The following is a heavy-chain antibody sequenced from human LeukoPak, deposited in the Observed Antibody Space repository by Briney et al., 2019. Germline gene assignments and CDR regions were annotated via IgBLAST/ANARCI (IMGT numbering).Heavy chain of an antibody. D-gene: IGHD3-10*01. CDR2: ISSSGSTI. CDR1: RFTFSSYS. J-gene: IGHJ3*02. CDR3: AKEGDYYGSGSYRDGFDI. V-gene: IGHV3-48*04. Sequence: GGSLRLSCAASRFTFSSYSMNWVRQAPGKGLEWVSYISSSGSTIYYADSVKGRFTISRDNAKNSLYLQMNSLRAEDTAVYYCAKEGDYYGSGSYRDGFDIWGQGTRATVSS.